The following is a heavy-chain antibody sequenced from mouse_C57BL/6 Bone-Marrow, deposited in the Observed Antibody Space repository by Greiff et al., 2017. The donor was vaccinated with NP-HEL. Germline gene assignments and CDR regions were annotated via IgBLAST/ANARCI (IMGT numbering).Heavy chain of an antibody. CDR2: IHPNSGST. J-gene: IGHJ3*01. D-gene: IGHD1-1*01. CDR1: GYTFTSYW. V-gene: IGHV1-64*01. Sequence: VQLQQPGAELVKPGASVKLSCKASGYTFTSYWMHWVKQRPGQGLEWIGMIHPNSGSTNYNEKFKSKATLTVDKSSSTAYMQLSSLTSEDSAVYYCAPNYYGSSFAYWGQGTLVTVSA. CDR3: APNYYGSSFAY.